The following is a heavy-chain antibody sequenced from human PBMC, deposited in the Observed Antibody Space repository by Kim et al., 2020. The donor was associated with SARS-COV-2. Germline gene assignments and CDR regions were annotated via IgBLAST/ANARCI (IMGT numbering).Heavy chain of an antibody. CDR2: VGHKAHNYST. CDR3: TNLITA. D-gene: IGHD6-25*01. CDR1: GFTFSGSP. Sequence: GGSLRLSCAASGFTFSGSPIHWVRQAAGKGLEWVGRVGHKAHNYSTTYGASVKGRFTISRDDSKNTAYLQMNSLKTEDTAVYYCTNLITAWGQGTLVT. J-gene: IGHJ4*02. V-gene: IGHV3-73*01.